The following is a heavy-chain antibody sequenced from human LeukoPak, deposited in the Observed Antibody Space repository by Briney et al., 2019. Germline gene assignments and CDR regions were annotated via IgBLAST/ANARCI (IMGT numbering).Heavy chain of an antibody. CDR3: AKDHGWELPGYFDY. Sequence: GGSLRLSCAASGFTFSSYAMHWVRQAPGKGLEWVTIISYDGTNKYYADSVKGRFTISRDNSKNTLYLQMNSLRAEDTAVYYCAKDHGWELPGYFDYWGQGTLVTVSS. CDR1: GFTFSSYA. D-gene: IGHD1-26*01. V-gene: IGHV3-30*04. CDR2: ISYDGTNK. J-gene: IGHJ4*02.